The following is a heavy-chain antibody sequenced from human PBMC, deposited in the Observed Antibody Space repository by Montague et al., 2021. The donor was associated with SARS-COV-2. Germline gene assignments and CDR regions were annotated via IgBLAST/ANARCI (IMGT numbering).Heavy chain of an antibody. J-gene: IGHJ6*02. CDR3: ARWGEYYDSPYYYYAMDV. CDR2: TSYSGST. CDR1: GGFISSSY. V-gene: IGHV4-59*12. D-gene: IGHD3-3*01. Sequence: SETLSLTCTVPGGFISSSYWSWIRQPPGKGLVWIGYTSYSGSTDYNHSLKSRVTISIDTSKNQFSLKLSSVTAADTAVYYCARWGEYYDSPYYYYAMDVWGQGTTVTVSS.